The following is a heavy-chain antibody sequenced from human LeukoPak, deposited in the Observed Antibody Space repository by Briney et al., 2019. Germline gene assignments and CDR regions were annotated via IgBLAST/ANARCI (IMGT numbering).Heavy chain of an antibody. CDR1: GFSFSNAW. Sequence: TGGSLRLSCAASGFSFSNAWMNWVRQAPGKGLEWVGRIKDKADGGTIDYAAPVKGRFTVSRDDSKSTMYLQMNSLKTEDTAVYYCTTRGIVGTTLGDYWGQGTLVTVSS. J-gene: IGHJ4*02. V-gene: IGHV3-15*01. CDR2: IKDKADGGTI. CDR3: TTRGIVGTTLGDY. D-gene: IGHD1-26*01.